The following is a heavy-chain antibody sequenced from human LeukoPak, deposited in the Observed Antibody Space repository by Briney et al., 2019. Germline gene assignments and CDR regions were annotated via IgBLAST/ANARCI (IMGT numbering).Heavy chain of an antibody. CDR3: ARAYSSSSPPFDY. Sequence: SETLSLTCAVYGGSFSGYYWSWIRQPPGKGLGWIGEINHSGSTNYNPSLKSRVTISVDTSKNQFSLKLSSVTAADTAVYYCARAYSSSSPPFDYWGQGTLVTVSS. CDR2: INHSGST. CDR1: GGSFSGYY. D-gene: IGHD6-6*01. V-gene: IGHV4-34*01. J-gene: IGHJ4*02.